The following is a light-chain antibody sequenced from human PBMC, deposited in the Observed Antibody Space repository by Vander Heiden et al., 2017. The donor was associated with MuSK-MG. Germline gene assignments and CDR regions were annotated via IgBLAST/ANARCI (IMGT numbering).Light chain of an antibody. CDR1: QGIGNS. Sequence: DILITQSPSFLSASVGDRVTITCRASQGIGNSLAWYQQKPGKVPELLVYGASSLQSGVPSRFSGSGSGTDFTLTISSLQPDDFATYYCQQYVNALWTFGQGTKVEIK. V-gene: IGKV1-27*01. J-gene: IGKJ1*01. CDR3: QQYVNALWT. CDR2: GAS.